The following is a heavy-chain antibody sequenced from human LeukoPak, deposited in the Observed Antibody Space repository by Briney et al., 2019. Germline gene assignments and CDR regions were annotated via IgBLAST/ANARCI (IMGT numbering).Heavy chain of an antibody. CDR1: GYSFTSYW. CDR2: IYPGDSDT. V-gene: IGHV5-51*01. J-gene: IGHJ4*02. Sequence: GESLKISCKGSGYSFTSYWIGWVRQMPGKGLEWMGIIYPGDSDTRYSPSFQGQVTISADKSIGTAYLQWSSLKASDTAMYYCARSNLYDFWSGYYIFDYWGQGTLVTVSS. CDR3: ARSNLYDFWSGYYIFDY. D-gene: IGHD3-3*01.